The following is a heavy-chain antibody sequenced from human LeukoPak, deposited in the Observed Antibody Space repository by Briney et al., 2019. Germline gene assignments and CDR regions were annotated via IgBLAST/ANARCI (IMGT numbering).Heavy chain of an antibody. CDR2: ISAYNGNT. CDR1: GYTFTSYG. J-gene: IGHJ3*02. D-gene: IGHD4-17*01. Sequence: ASVKVSCKASGYTFTSYGINWVRQAPGHGLEWMGWISAYNGNTYYAQKLQGRVTMTTDTSTSTAYMELRSLRSDDTAVYYCARDYGDYIAHDAFDIWGQGTMVTVSS. V-gene: IGHV1-18*01. CDR3: ARDYGDYIAHDAFDI.